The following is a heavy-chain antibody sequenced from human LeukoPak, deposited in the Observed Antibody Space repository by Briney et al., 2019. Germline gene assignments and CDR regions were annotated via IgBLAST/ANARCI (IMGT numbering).Heavy chain of an antibody. D-gene: IGHD3-3*01. CDR3: ARTITIFGVVTDYFDY. J-gene: IGHJ4*02. V-gene: IGHV3-21*01. CDR1: GFTFSSYS. Sequence: PGGSLRLSCAASGFTFSSYSMNWVRQAPGKGLEWVSSISSSSSYIYYADSVKGRFTISRDNAKNSLYLQMNSLRAEDTAVYYCARTITIFGVVTDYFDYWGQGTLVTVSS. CDR2: ISSSSSYI.